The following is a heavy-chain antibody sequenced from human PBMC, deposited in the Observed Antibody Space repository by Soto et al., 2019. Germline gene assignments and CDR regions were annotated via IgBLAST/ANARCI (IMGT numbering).Heavy chain of an antibody. J-gene: IGHJ6*02. CDR3: AREAPPPELRFLEWHNYDYNGMDV. Sequence: QVQVVQSGDEVKETGASVRVSCKTSGYSFTAYGISWVRQAPGQGLEWMGWISCYNGKTKYAQKVQGRVTMTTDTSTSTAYMEVRSLRSDDTAIYYWAREAPPPELRFLEWHNYDYNGMDVWGQGTTVTV. CDR2: ISCYNGKT. CDR1: GYSFTAYG. D-gene: IGHD3-3*01. V-gene: IGHV1-18*01.